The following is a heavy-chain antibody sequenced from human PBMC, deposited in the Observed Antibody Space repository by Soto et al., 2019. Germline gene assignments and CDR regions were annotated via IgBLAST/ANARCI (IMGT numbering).Heavy chain of an antibody. CDR1: GYSFTSYW. V-gene: IGHV5-51*01. CDR3: ARALINYDFWSGYFDASNWFDP. CDR2: IYPGDSDT. D-gene: IGHD3-3*01. J-gene: IGHJ5*02. Sequence: PGESLKISCKGSGYSFTSYWIGWVRQMPGKGLEWMGIIYPGDSDTRYSPSFQGQVTISADKSISTAYLQWSSLKASDTAMYYCARALINYDFWSGYFDASNWFDPWGQGTLVTVSS.